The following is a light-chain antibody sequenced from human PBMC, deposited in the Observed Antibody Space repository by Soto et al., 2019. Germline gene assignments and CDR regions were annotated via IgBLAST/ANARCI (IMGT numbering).Light chain of an antibody. CDR2: ASS. Sequence: AIQMTQSPSSLSASVGDRVTITCRASQGIKNDLGWYQQKPGKAPNLLIYASSTLQSGVPSRFSGSGSGTDFTLTIISLQPEDFATYFCQQDYSYPLTFGGGTKVELK. J-gene: IGKJ4*01. V-gene: IGKV1-6*01. CDR3: QQDYSYPLT. CDR1: QGIKND.